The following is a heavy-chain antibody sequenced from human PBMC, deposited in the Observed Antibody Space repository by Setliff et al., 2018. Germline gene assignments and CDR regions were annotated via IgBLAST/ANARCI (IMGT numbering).Heavy chain of an antibody. CDR2: FFYSGDT. CDR3: ARDVGGEGYFDS. V-gene: IGHV4-59*02. D-gene: IGHD3-10*01. CDR1: GASVRRHY. Sequence: PSETLSLTCTVSGASVRRHYWSWIRQSPEKGLEWIGFFFYSGDTKSNPSLKSRVTMSVDTSKNQFSLKLSAVTAADTAVYYCARDVGGEGYFDSWGQGTLVTVSS. J-gene: IGHJ4*02.